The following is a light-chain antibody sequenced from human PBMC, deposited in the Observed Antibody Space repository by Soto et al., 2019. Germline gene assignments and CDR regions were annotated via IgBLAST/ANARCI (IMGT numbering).Light chain of an antibody. CDR3: CSYVSSSTSVV. V-gene: IGLV2-23*01. Sequence: QSALTQPASVSGSPGQSITISCTATRSDVGSYKLVSWYQQHPGKAPKVMIYEGSKRPSGVSNRFSGSQSGNRASLTISGLQAEDEADYYCCSYVSSSTSVVFGGGTKVTVL. J-gene: IGLJ2*01. CDR2: EGS. CDR1: RSDVGSYKL.